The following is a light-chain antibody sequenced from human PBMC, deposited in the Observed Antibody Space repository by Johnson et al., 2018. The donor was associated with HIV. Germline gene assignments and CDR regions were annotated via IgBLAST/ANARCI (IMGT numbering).Light chain of an antibody. CDR3: GTWDRRLRTGGYV. CDR2: ENN. Sequence: QSVLTQPPSVAAAPRQKVTISCSVSSSNIGNNYVSWYKQLPGTAPKLLSYENNKRPSGIPDRLSGPKSGPSDTLGIPGLQHGDEADYYSGTWDRRLRTGGYVVGTGTKVTVL. CDR1: SSNIGNNY. J-gene: IGLJ1*01. V-gene: IGLV1-51*02.